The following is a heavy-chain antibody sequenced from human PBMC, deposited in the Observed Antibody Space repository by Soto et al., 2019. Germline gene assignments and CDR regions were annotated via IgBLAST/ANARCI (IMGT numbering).Heavy chain of an antibody. CDR1: GFTFSSYS. D-gene: IGHD1-26*01. V-gene: IGHV3-48*01. CDR2: ISSSSSTI. CDR3: ARDLGDRTTNYDY. J-gene: IGHJ4*02. Sequence: GGSLRLSCAASGFTFSSYSMNWVRQAPGKGLEWVSYISSSSSTIYYADSVKGRLTISRDNAKNYLYLQMNSLRAEDTAVYYCARDLGDRTTNYDYWGQGTLVTVSS.